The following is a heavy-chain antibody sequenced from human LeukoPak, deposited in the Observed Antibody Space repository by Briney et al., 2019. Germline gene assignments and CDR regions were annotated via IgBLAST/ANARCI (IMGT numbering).Heavy chain of an antibody. CDR1: GFTFSSYR. V-gene: IGHV3-23*01. CDR3: TSFAPYEAFDI. J-gene: IGHJ3*02. Sequence: GGSLRLSCAASGFTFSSYRLSWVRQAPGKGLEWVSTLSDSGDDTYYADSVKGRFTISRDNSKNTLYPQMNSLRAEDTAIYYCTSFAPYEAFDIWGQGTMVTVSS. CDR2: LSDSGDDT.